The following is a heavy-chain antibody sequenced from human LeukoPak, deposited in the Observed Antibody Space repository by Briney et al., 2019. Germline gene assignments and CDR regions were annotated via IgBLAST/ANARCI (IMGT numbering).Heavy chain of an antibody. V-gene: IGHV3-66*01. D-gene: IGHD3-22*01. CDR3: ARAVHYYDSLGAQFDL. Sequence: PWESLTLPCAASGGTVSSNYMSWVRQAPGKGLEWVSDIYNGGSTYYADSVKGRFTISRDNSTNTLYLQLNTLSAEDTAVYYCARAVHYYDSLGAQFDLWGQGTMVTVSS. J-gene: IGHJ3*01. CDR2: IYNGGST. CDR1: GGTVSSNY.